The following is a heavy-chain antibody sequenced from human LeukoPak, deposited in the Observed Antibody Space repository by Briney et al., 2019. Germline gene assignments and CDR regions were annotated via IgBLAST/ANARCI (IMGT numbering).Heavy chain of an antibody. J-gene: IGHJ4*02. CDR1: GASISSNNYY. Sequence: SQTLSLTCTVSGASISSNNYYCTWIRHHPEKGLEWIGYIHYSGRTSYNPSLESRLTISLDTSENQFSLKLSSVTAADTAVYYCARYIISLVRGMDYWGQGPLVTVSS. V-gene: IGHV4-31*03. CDR2: IHYSGRT. CDR3: ARYIISLVRGMDY. D-gene: IGHD3-10*01.